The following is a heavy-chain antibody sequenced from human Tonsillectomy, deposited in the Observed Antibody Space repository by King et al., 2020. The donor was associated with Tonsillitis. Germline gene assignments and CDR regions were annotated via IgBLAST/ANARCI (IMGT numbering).Heavy chain of an antibody. CDR1: GFIFSTYA. D-gene: IGHD5-18*01. CDR3: ARDPFRSGYNYGYFYFYYGMDV. Sequence: VQLVESGGGVVQPGKSLRLSCAASGFIFSTYAMHWVRQAPGKGLEWVTAISYDGNYEYYADSVKGRFTISRDNSKNTLYLQMNSLRAEDTAVYYCARDPFRSGYNYGYFYFYYGMDVWGQGTTVTVSS. CDR2: ISYDGNYE. J-gene: IGHJ6*02. V-gene: IGHV3-30*04.